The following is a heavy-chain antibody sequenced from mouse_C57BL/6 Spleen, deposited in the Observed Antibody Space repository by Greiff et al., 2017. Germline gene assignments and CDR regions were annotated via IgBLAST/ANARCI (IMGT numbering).Heavy chain of an antibody. CDR2: ILPGSGST. CDR3: ARHYGSSYDWFAY. CDR1: GYTFTGYW. V-gene: IGHV1-9*01. D-gene: IGHD1-1*01. Sequence: QVQLKESGAELMKPGASVKLSCKATGYTFTGYWIEWVKQRPGHGLEWIGEILPGSGSTNYNEKFKGKSTLTVDKSSSTAYMQLSSLTSEDSAVYYCARHYGSSYDWFAYWGQGTLVTVSA. J-gene: IGHJ3*01.